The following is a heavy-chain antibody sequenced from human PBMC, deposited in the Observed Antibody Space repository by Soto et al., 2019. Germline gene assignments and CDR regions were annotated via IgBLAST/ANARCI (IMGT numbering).Heavy chain of an antibody. D-gene: IGHD2-21*02. J-gene: IGHJ3*01. CDR2: IHSDGSTT. CDR1: GFTFNYYW. CDR3: VRGDKGGFDL. Sequence: EVQLVESEGGLVQRGGSLRLSCAASGFTFNYYWMHWVRQAPGQGLVWVSHIHSDGSTTTYADSVKGRFTISRDNAKNTLYLRMNSLRAEDTAVYYCVRGDKGGFDLWGPGTTVTVSS. V-gene: IGHV3-74*01.